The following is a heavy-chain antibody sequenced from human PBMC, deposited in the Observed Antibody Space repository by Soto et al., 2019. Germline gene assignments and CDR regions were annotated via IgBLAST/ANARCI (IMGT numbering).Heavy chain of an antibody. CDR2: IFWDDDK. Sequence: GSAPTLVNPTQTLTLTCTFSGFSLSTSGLGVGWIRQSPGKALEWLALIFWDDDKRHSPSLKSRVTITKDTSRNQVALTMANMDPVDTATYYCVHSRRLGHQRGGNYYFWNSWGQETLVTVSS. V-gene: IGHV2-5*02. CDR1: GFSLSTSGLG. CDR3: VHSRRLGHQRGGNYYFWNS. J-gene: IGHJ5*01. D-gene: IGHD3-3*01.